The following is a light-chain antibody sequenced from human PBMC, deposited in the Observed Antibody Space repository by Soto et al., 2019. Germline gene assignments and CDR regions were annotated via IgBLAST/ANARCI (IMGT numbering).Light chain of an antibody. CDR3: QQYGSSRGT. CDR2: GAS. CDR1: QSVSSSY. Sequence: EIVLTQSPGTLSLSPVERATFSCMASQSVSSSYLAWYQQKPGQAPRLLIYGASSRATGIPDRFSGSGSGTDFTLTISRLEPEDFAVYYCQQYGSSRGTFGQGTKVDI. J-gene: IGKJ1*01. V-gene: IGKV3-20*01.